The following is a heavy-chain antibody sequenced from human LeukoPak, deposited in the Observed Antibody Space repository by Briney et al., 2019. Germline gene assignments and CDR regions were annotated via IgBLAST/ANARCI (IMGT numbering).Heavy chain of an antibody. Sequence: SETLSLICTVSGGSISSYYWSWIRQPPGKGLEWIGYIYYSGSTNYNPSLKSRVTISVDTSKNQFSLKLSSVTAADTAVYYCAREPYNWGQGTLVTVSS. CDR3: AREPYN. CDR2: IYYSGST. V-gene: IGHV4-59*01. D-gene: IGHD4-11*01. J-gene: IGHJ4*02. CDR1: GGSISSYY.